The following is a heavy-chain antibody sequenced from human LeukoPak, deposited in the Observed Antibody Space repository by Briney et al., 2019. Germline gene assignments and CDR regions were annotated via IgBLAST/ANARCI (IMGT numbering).Heavy chain of an antibody. D-gene: IGHD2-2*01. Sequence: ASVKVSCKASGYTFTSYGISWVRQAPGQGLEWMGWLSAYNGNTNYAQKLQGRVTMTTDTSTSTAYMELGSLRSDDTAVYYCARNGYCSSTSCYDRYYYYGMDVWDKGTTVTVSS. J-gene: IGHJ6*04. CDR1: GYTFTSYG. CDR2: LSAYNGNT. CDR3: ARNGYCSSTSCYDRYYYYGMDV. V-gene: IGHV1-18*04.